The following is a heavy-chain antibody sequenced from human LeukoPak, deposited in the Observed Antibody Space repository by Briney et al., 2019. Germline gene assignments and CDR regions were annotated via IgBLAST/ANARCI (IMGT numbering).Heavy chain of an antibody. CDR1: GGSINDAS. V-gene: IGHV4-59*01. J-gene: IGHJ4*02. CDR3: ARIGTYYRSLDS. D-gene: IGHD3-10*01. Sequence: SETLSLTCTVSGGSINDASWNWIRKPPGQGLEWIGYIYHSGGTNYNPSLKSRVTISLDTSKNQFSLKLSSVTAADTAVYYCARIGTYYRSLDSWGQGTLVTVSS. CDR2: IYHSGGT.